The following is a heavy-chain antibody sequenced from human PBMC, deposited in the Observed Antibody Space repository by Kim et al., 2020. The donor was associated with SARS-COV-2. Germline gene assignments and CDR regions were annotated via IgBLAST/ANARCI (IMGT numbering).Heavy chain of an antibody. D-gene: IGHD7-27*01. CDR2: ISYDGSND. J-gene: IGHJ4*02. CDR1: GFTFSTYA. V-gene: IGHV3-30*18. CDR3: AKVMGQQGTAEIFDY. Sequence: GGSLRLSCAASGFTFSTYAMNWVRQTPGKGLEWVAFISYDGSNDYYADSMKGRFTISRDNSKNTLYLQMNSLRTEDTAVYYCAKVMGQQGTAEIFDYWGQGTLVTVSP.